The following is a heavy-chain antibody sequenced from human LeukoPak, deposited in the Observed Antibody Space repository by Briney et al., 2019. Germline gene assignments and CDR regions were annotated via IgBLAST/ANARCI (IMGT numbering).Heavy chain of an antibody. V-gene: IGHV4-59*01. D-gene: IGHD6-25*01. Sequence: SETLSLTCTVSGGSISSYYWSWIRQPPGKGLEWIGYIYYSGSTNYNPSLKSRVTISVDTSKNQFSLKLSSVTAADTAVYYCARGDSGYYEGYYYYGMGVWGQGTTVTVSS. CDR2: IYYSGST. J-gene: IGHJ6*02. CDR3: ARGDSGYYEGYYYYGMGV. CDR1: GGSISSYY.